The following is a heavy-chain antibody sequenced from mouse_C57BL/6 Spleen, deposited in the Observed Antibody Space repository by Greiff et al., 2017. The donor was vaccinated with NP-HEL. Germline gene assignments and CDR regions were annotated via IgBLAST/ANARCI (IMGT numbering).Heavy chain of an antibody. Sequence: QVQLQQPGAELVKPGASEKMSCKASGYTFTSYWITWVKQRPGQGLEWIGDIYPGSGSTNYNEKFKSKATLTVDTSSSTAYMQLSSLTSEDSAVYYCARTAQATPYFDYWGQGTTLTVSS. D-gene: IGHD3-2*02. J-gene: IGHJ2*01. CDR1: GYTFTSYW. V-gene: IGHV1-55*01. CDR2: IYPGSGST. CDR3: ARTAQATPYFDY.